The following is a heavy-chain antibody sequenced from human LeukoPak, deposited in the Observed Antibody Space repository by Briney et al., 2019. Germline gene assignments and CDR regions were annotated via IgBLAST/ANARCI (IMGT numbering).Heavy chain of an antibody. CDR1: GGSFSGYY. V-gene: IGHV4-34*01. Sequence: SETLSLTCAVYGGSFSGYYWSWIRQPPGKGLEWIGEINHSGSTNYNPSLKSRVTISLDTSKNQFSLKLSSVTAADTAVYYCARDAIVATSAFDYWGQGTLVTVSS. J-gene: IGHJ4*02. CDR2: INHSGST. D-gene: IGHD5-12*01. CDR3: ARDAIVATSAFDY.